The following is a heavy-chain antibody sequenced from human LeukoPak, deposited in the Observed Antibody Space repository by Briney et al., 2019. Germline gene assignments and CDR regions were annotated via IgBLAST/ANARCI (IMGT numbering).Heavy chain of an antibody. V-gene: IGHV3-64*01. CDR3: AREGRYCTSASCYYYFDF. J-gene: IGHJ4*02. Sequence: GGSLRLSCAASGFTFSSSAMHWVRQAPGKGLEYVSAIRCNGVSTHYANSVKGRFTISRDNSKNTLYLQMGSLTAEDMAVYYCAREGRYCTSASCYYYFDFWGQGTLVTVSS. CDR2: IRCNGVST. D-gene: IGHD2-2*01. CDR1: GFTFSSSA.